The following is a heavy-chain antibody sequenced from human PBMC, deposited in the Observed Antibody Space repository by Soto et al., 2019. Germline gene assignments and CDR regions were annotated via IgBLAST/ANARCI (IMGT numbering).Heavy chain of an antibody. J-gene: IGHJ5*02. V-gene: IGHV1-69*04. CDR3: ARDPSDYDSRGYPALGVWFDP. CDR2: IIPILGIA. CDR1: GVTFSSYT. D-gene: IGHD3-22*01. Sequence: SVKVSCKCSGVTFSSYTISWLRQSPGQWLECMGRIIPILGIANYAQKFQGRVTITADKSTSTAYMELSSLRSEDTAVYYCARDPSDYDSRGYPALGVWFDPWGQGTLVTVSS.